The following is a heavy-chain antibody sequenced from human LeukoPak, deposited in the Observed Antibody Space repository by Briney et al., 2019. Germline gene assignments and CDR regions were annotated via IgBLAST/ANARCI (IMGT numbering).Heavy chain of an antibody. CDR3: AGSSMTLNWFDP. J-gene: IGHJ5*02. D-gene: IGHD2/OR15-2a*01. V-gene: IGHV4-59*12. CDR2: IYHTGSA. CDR1: GGSISSYY. Sequence: PSETLSLTCTVSGGSISSYYWSWIRQPAGKGLEWIGYIYHTGSASYSPSLKSRVTISIDTSKNQFSLKLSSVTAADTAVYYCAGSSMTLNWFDPWGQGTLVTVSS.